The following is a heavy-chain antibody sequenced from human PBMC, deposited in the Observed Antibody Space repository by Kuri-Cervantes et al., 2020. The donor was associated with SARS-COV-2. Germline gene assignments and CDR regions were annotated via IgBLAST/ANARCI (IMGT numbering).Heavy chain of an antibody. CDR1: GGSISSRSYY. J-gene: IGHJ4*02. CDR2: IYYSGST. V-gene: IGHV4-39*01. CDR3: ARTYSSSSLFYDY. Sequence: SETLSLTCSVSGGSISSRSYYWGWIRQPPGKGLEWIGSIYYSGSTNYNPTLKSRVTISVDTSTNQFFLNLTSVTAADTAVYYRARTYSSSSLFYDYWGQGTLVTVSS. D-gene: IGHD6-6*01.